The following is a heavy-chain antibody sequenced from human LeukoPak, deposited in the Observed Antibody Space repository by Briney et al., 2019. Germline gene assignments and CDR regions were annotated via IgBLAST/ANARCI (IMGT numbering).Heavy chain of an antibody. CDR3: ARGYGGIYYYYMDV. CDR1: GGSLSSSSYY. J-gene: IGHJ6*03. Sequence: SETLSLTCTVSGGSLSSSSYYWGWLRQPPGTGLEWIGSIYYSGSTYYNPSLKSPVTISVDTSKNQFSLKLSSVTAADTAVYYCARGYGGIYYYYMDVWSKGTTVTVSS. V-gene: IGHV4-39*07. CDR2: IYYSGST. D-gene: IGHD3-16*01.